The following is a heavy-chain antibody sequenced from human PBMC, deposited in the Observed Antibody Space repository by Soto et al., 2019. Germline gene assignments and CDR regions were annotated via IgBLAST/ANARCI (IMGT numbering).Heavy chain of an antibody. D-gene: IGHD5-12*01. CDR2: ISAYNGNT. Sequence: ASVKVSCKASGYTFTSYGISWVRQAPGQGLEWMGWISAYNGNTNYAQKPQGRVTMTTDTSTSTAYMELRSLRSDDTAVYYCARDKRDGYNPKPNQSDAFDIWGQGTMVTVSS. CDR1: GYTFTSYG. CDR3: ARDKRDGYNPKPNQSDAFDI. V-gene: IGHV1-18*04. J-gene: IGHJ3*02.